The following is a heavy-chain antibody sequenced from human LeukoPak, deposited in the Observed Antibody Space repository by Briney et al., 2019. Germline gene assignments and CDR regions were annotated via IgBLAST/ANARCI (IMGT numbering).Heavy chain of an antibody. CDR3: ASGPYFVVVPAARDY. CDR1: AFTFSNYA. D-gene: IGHD2-2*01. J-gene: IGHJ4*02. V-gene: IGHV3-23*01. Sequence: PGGSLRLSCAGSAFTFSNYAMSWVRQAPGKGLEWVSGVCDSGRRTYYADSVRGRFTISRDNSRRTLYLQMNTLRGEDTAVYYCASGPYFVVVPAARDYWGQGTLVTVSS. CDR2: VCDSGRRT.